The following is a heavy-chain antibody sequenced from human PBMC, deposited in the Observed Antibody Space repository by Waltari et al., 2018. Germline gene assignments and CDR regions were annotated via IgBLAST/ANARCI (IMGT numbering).Heavy chain of an antibody. CDR1: W. V-gene: IGHV4-28*03. Sequence: WRGGVRQYPGKGLEWSGQVHRSGRTDNNPSLASRVTMSIDTANNQFSLKVTSATAADTAVYYGARDRGRGLYLDSWGQGILVTVSP. CDR2: VHRSGRT. J-gene: IGHJ4*02. CDR3: ARDRGRGLYLDS. D-gene: IGHD2-15*01.